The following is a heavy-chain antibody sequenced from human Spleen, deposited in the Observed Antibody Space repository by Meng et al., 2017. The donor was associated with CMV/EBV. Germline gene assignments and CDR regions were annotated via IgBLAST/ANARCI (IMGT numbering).Heavy chain of an antibody. D-gene: IGHD3-3*01. CDR1: VGSFSGYY. V-gene: IGHV4-34*01. J-gene: IGHJ4*02. Sequence: SETLSLTCAVYVGSFSGYYWSWIRQAPGKGLEWIGEISDSGKTNYNPSLKSRVTISVDTSKNQFSLNLSSVTATDTAVYYCARDSLEVTIPIWGQGTLVTVSS. CDR2: ISDSGKT. CDR3: ARDSLEVTIPI.